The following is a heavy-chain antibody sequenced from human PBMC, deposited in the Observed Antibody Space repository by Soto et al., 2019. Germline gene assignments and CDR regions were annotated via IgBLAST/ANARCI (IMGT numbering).Heavy chain of an antibody. CDR3: ARGYSGYQSYFDY. CDR2: IYHSGST. CDR1: GGSISSSNC. D-gene: IGHD5-12*01. Sequence: PSETLSLTCAVSGGSISSSNCWSWVRQPPGKGLEWIGEIYHSGSTNYNPSLKSRVTISVDKSKNQFSLKLSSVTAADTAVYYCARGYSGYQSYFDYWGQGTLVTVSS. V-gene: IGHV4-4*02. J-gene: IGHJ4*02.